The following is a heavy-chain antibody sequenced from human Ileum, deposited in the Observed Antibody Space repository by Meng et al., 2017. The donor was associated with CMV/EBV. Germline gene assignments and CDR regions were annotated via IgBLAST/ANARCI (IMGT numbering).Heavy chain of an antibody. J-gene: IGHJ4*02. CDR2: INPNSGGT. D-gene: IGHD3-3*01. Sequence: ASVKVSCKASGYTFTGYYMHWVRQAPGQGLEWMGWINPNSGGTNFAQKFQGRVTMTRDNAKNSLYLQMNSLRAEDTAVYYCARDHYDFWSGYYDYWGQGTLVTVSS. CDR3: ARDHYDFWSGYYDY. V-gene: IGHV1-2*02. CDR1: GYTFTGYY.